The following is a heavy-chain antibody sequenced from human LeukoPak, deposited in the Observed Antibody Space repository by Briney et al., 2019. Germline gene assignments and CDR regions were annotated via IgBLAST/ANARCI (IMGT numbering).Heavy chain of an antibody. CDR2: IYHSGST. Sequence: PSQTLSLTCAVSGGSISSGGYSWSWIRQPPGKGLEWIGYIYHSGSTYYNPSLKSRVTISVDRSKNQFSLKLSSVTAADTAVYYCARGEMATIPFDYWAREPWSPSPQ. CDR1: GGSISSGGYS. V-gene: IGHV4-30-2*01. CDR3: ARGEMATIPFDY. J-gene: IGHJ4*02. D-gene: IGHD5-24*01.